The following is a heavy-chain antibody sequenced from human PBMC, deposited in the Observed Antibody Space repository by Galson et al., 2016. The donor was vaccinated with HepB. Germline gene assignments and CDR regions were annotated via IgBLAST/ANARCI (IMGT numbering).Heavy chain of an antibody. CDR1: GDSISNYY. CDR3: ASSPSMVRGVYIDD. V-gene: IGHV4-59*01. D-gene: IGHD3-10*01. J-gene: IGHJ4*02. CDR2: IYYTGST. Sequence: SETLSLTCTVSGDSISNYYWSWVRQAPGKGLDWIGYIYYTGSTKYNPSLKSRLIISIDTSKNQFFLKVSSVTAADTAVYYCASSPSMVRGVYIDDWGPGTLVTVSS.